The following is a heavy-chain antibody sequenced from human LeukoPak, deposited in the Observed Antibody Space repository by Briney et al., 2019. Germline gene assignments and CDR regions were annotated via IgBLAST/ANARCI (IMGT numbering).Heavy chain of an antibody. CDR2: IYYSGST. CDR3: ARASILEWLLYRRGGYYFDY. D-gene: IGHD3-3*01. J-gene: IGHJ4*02. V-gene: IGHV4-59*01. Sequence: PSETLSRTCTVSGGSISSYYWSWIRQPPGKGLEWIGYIYYSGSTNYNPSLKSRVTISVDTSKNQFSLKLSSVTAADTAVYYCARASILEWLLYRRGGYYFDYWGQGTLVTVSS. CDR1: GGSISSYY.